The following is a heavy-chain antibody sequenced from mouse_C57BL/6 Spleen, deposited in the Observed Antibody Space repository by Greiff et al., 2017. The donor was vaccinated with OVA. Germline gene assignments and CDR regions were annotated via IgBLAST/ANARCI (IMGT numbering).Heavy chain of an antibody. CDR1: GYTFTSYW. D-gene: IGHD1-1*01. Sequence: QVQLQQPGAELVKPGASVKMSCKASGYTFTSYWITWVKQRPGQGLEWIGDIYPGSGSTNYNEKFKSKATLTVDTSSSTAYMQLSSLTSEDSAVYYCARDYYGSSYEAWFAYWGQGTLVTVSA. CDR2: IYPGSGST. J-gene: IGHJ3*01. V-gene: IGHV1-55*01. CDR3: ARDYYGSSYEAWFAY.